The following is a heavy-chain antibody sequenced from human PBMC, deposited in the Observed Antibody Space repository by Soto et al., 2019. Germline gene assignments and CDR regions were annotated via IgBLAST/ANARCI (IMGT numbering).Heavy chain of an antibody. CDR2: IYYSGST. J-gene: IGHJ4*02. CDR3: ARHTPAISISDH. D-gene: IGHD2-15*01. Sequence: SYALSLTCTLSYASISSSTYYLGSILQPPGKGLEWIGSIYYSGSTYYNPSLKSRVTISVDTSKNQLSLKLSSVTAADTAVYYCARHTPAISISDHWGQGTLVTVSS. V-gene: IGHV4-39*01. CDR1: YASISSSTYY.